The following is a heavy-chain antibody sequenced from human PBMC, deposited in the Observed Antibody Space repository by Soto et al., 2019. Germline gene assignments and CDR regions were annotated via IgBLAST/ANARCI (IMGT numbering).Heavy chain of an antibody. V-gene: IGHV4-31*03. D-gene: IGHD2-2*01. CDR3: ARDRVPAAPYYYYGMDV. CDR2: IYYSGST. J-gene: IGHJ6*02. Sequence: SETLSLTCTGSGGSISSGGYYWSWIRQHPGKGLEWIGYIYYSGSTYYNPSLKSRVTISVDTSKNQFSLKLSSVTAADTAVYYCARDRVPAAPYYYYGMDVWGQGTTVTVSS. CDR1: GGSISSGGYY.